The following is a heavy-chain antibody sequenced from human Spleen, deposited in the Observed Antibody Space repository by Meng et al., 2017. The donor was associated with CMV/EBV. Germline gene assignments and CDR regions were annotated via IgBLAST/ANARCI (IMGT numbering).Heavy chain of an antibody. CDR1: GFTFSNYW. Sequence: GESLKISCAASGFTFSNYWMSWVRQAPGKGLEWVANINQDGSVEYYVDSVRGRFTISRDNAKKLVYLQMNSLRADDASVYYCARDSRGSGWYDGGMDVWGQGTTVTVSS. V-gene: IGHV3-7*01. CDR3: ARDSRGSGWYDGGMDV. J-gene: IGHJ6*02. CDR2: INQDGSVE. D-gene: IGHD6-19*01.